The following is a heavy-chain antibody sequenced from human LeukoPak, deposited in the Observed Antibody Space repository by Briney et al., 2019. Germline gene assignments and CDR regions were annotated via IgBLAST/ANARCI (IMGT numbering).Heavy chain of an antibody. J-gene: IGHJ3*01. V-gene: IGHV3-30*02. D-gene: IGHD5-24*01. Sequence: GGSLRLSCAASGFTFSSYGMHWVRQAPGKGLEWVSFIRYDRSNEYYADSVRGRFTISRDNSKNTLYLQMNSLRADDTAVYYCAMKAVPRPRLHDAFDFWGQGTVVSVSS. CDR1: GFTFSSYG. CDR2: IRYDRSNE. CDR3: AMKAVPRPRLHDAFDF.